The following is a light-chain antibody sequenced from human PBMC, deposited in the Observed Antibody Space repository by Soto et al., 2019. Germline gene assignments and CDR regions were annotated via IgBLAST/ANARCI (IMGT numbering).Light chain of an antibody. CDR1: QSISSY. V-gene: IGKV1-39*01. J-gene: IGKJ2*02. CDR3: QQSYSTVWT. CDR2: AAS. Sequence: DLQMTQSPSSLSASVGDRVTITCRASQSISSYLNWYQQKPGKAPKLLIYAASSLQSGVPSRFSGSGSGTDFTLTISSLQPEDFATYYCQQSYSTVWTFGQGTKLEIK.